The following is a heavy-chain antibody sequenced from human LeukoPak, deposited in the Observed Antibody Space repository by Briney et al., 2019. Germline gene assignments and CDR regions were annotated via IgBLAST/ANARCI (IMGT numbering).Heavy chain of an antibody. Sequence: SETLSLTCAVSGYSINSSSYWGWIRQPPGKGLERIGNIYHTGSTYYNSALKSRVTISIDTSKNQFSLKLSSVTAADTAVYYCARGDLGTSIFGVVFANWFDPWGQGTLVTVSS. J-gene: IGHJ5*02. CDR2: IYHTGST. V-gene: IGHV4-38-2*01. CDR1: GYSINSSSY. D-gene: IGHD3-3*01. CDR3: ARGDLGTSIFGVVFANWFDP.